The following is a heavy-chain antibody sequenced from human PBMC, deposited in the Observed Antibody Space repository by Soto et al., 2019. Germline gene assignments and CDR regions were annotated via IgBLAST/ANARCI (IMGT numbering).Heavy chain of an antibody. Sequence: QVQLQESGPGLVKPSQTLSLTCTVSGVSISSGAYYWSWIRQHPGKGLEWIGYIYYSGNTYYNPSLKSRVTISVDMSKNQFSLKLTSMTAADTAVYYCARGVRVTTVPYYFDYWGQGTLVTVSS. CDR3: ARGVRVTTVPYYFDY. D-gene: IGHD4-17*01. CDR1: GVSISSGAYY. J-gene: IGHJ4*02. V-gene: IGHV4-31*03. CDR2: IYYSGNT.